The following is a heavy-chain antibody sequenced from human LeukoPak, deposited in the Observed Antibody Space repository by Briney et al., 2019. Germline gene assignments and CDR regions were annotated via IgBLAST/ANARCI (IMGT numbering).Heavy chain of an antibody. D-gene: IGHD1-26*01. J-gene: IGHJ4*02. CDR1: GGSISSYY. CDR2: IYYSRST. V-gene: IGHV4-59*08. CDR3: ARHKTGGTYPLDY. Sequence: PSETLSLTCTVSGGSISSYYWSWIRQPPGKGLEWIGYIYYSRSTNYNPSLKSRVTISVDTSKNQFSLKLSSVTAADTAVYYCARHKTGGTYPLDYWGQGTLVTVSS.